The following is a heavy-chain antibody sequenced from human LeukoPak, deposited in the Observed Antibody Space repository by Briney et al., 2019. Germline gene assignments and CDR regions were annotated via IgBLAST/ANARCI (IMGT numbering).Heavy chain of an antibody. Sequence: PGGSLRLSCAASGFTFSSYSMNWVRQAPGKGLEWVSYISSSSSTIYYADSVKGRFTISRDNAKNSLYLQMNSLRAEDTAVYYCARDEGYSGYDFDYWGQGTLVTVPS. J-gene: IGHJ4*02. V-gene: IGHV3-48*01. CDR1: GFTFSSYS. D-gene: IGHD5-12*01. CDR2: ISSSSSTI. CDR3: ARDEGYSGYDFDY.